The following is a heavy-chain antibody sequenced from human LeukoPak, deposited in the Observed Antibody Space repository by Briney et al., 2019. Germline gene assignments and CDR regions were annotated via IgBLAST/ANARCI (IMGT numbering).Heavy chain of an antibody. Sequence: PGGALRLSCAASGFTFSSYAMSWVRQAPGKGLEWVSAISGSGGSTYYADSVKGRFTISRDNSKNTLYLQMNSLRAEETAVYYCAKEYYYDSSGVPQGYWGQGTLVTVSS. CDR2: ISGSGGST. D-gene: IGHD3-22*01. J-gene: IGHJ4*02. V-gene: IGHV3-23*01. CDR3: AKEYYYDSSGVPQGY. CDR1: GFTFSSYA.